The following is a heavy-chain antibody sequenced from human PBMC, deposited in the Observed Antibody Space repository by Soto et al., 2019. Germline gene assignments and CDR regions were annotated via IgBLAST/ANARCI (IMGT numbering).Heavy chain of an antibody. V-gene: IGHV4-30-2*01. CDR3: ARDPGL. Sequence: QLQLQESGSGLVKPSQTLSLTCAVSGGSISSGGYSWSWIRQPPGKGLEWIGYIYHSGSTYYNPSIKGRVTLSVDRTKNQCYLKLSTGKAADKAVYYCARDPGLWGRGTLVTVAS. CDR1: GGSISSGGYS. CDR2: IYHSGST. J-gene: IGHJ2*01.